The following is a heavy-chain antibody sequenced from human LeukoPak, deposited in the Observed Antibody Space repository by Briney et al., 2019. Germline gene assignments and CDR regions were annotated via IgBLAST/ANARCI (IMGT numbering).Heavy chain of an antibody. CDR1: GFTFSTYA. Sequence: PGGSLRLSCAAPGFTFSTYAMNWVRQAPGKGLEWVSAISTSSGSTYYADSVKGRFTISRDDSKNTLYLQVNSLRAEDTAIYYCAKDTSGWFYYFDYWGQGTLVTVSS. CDR2: ISTSSGST. D-gene: IGHD6-19*01. J-gene: IGHJ4*02. V-gene: IGHV3-23*01. CDR3: AKDTSGWFYYFDY.